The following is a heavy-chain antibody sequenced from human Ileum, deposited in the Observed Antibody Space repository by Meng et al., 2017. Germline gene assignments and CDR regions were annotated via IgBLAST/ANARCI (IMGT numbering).Heavy chain of an antibody. V-gene: IGHV3-30*18. J-gene: IGHJ4*02. CDR2: RSFDGSHK. CDR1: DFTFSTYA. D-gene: IGHD1-26*01. CDR3: AKAQYSGGLGFDY. Sequence: QVHLVESGGGVVQSGRSLRLSCAASDFTFSTYAMNWVRQAPGNGLEGVATRSFDGSHKHYVESVKGRFTISRDDSKNTLYMQMNSLTVADTTVYYCAKAQYSGGLGFDYWGQGTLVTVSS.